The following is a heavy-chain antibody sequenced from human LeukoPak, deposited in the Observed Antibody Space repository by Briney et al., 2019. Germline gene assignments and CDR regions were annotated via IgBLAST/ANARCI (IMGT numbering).Heavy chain of an antibody. D-gene: IGHD3-22*01. CDR3: ARERLYYYDSSGTADDAFDI. Sequence: GASVKVSCKASGGTFSSYAISWVRQAPGQGLEWMGRIIPIFGTANYAQKFQGRVTITADKSTSTAYMELSSLRSEDTAVYYCARERLYYYDSSGTADDAFDIWGSGTMVTVSS. CDR2: IIPIFGTA. J-gene: IGHJ3*02. V-gene: IGHV1-69*06. CDR1: GGTFSSYA.